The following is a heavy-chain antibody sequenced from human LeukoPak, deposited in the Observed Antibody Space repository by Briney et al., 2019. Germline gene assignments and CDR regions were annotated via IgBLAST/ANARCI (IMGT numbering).Heavy chain of an antibody. CDR1: GFTFSSYS. Sequence: GGSLRLSCAASGFTFSSYSMNWVRQAPGKGLGWVSSISSSSSYIYYAASVKGRFTISRDNAKNSLYLQMNSLRAEDTAVYYCARDLRPRPQISITMIVVVTDWFDPWGQGTLVTVSS. CDR3: ARDLRPRPQISITMIVVVTDWFDP. CDR2: ISSSSSYI. J-gene: IGHJ5*02. D-gene: IGHD3-22*01. V-gene: IGHV3-21*01.